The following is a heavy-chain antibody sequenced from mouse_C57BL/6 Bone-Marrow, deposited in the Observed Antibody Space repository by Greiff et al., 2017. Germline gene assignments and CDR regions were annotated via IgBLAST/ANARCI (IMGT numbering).Heavy chain of an antibody. J-gene: IGHJ4*01. D-gene: IGHD3-2*02. CDR2: INPNNGGT. V-gene: IGHV1-26*01. Sequence: VQLQQSGAELARPGASVKISCKASGYTFTDYYMNWVKQSHGKSLEWIGDINPNNGGTSYNQKFKGKATLTVDKSSSTAYMELRSLTSEDSAVYYCARKLRLPMDYWGQGTSVTVSS. CDR3: ARKLRLPMDY. CDR1: GYTFTDYY.